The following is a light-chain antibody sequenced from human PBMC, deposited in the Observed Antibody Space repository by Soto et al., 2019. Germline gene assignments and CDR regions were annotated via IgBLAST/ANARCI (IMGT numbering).Light chain of an antibody. V-gene: IGKV3-20*01. CDR1: QSVSSSY. CDR2: DAS. Sequence: LTQPSFFLYASIGDRVTLSCRVSQSVSSSYFAWFQHKPGQAPRLVIYDASNRATGVPDRFSGRGAGTDFTLTVTRLEPEDFAVYYCQQYAESPLTFGGGTKVDIK. J-gene: IGKJ4*01. CDR3: QQYAESPLT.